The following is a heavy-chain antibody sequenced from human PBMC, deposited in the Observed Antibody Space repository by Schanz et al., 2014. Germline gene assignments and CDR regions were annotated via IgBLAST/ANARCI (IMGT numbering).Heavy chain of an antibody. V-gene: IGHV3-33*01. Sequence: QVQQVESGGGVVQPGRSLRLSCAASGFTFSSYGMHWVRQAPGKGLEWVAIIWYDGSNKYYADSVKGRFTISRDNSKNTLFLQMSSLRAEDTAVYYCARDGDFDYWGQGTLVTVSA. CDR3: ARDGDFDY. CDR1: GFTFSSYG. CDR2: IWYDGSNK. J-gene: IGHJ4*02.